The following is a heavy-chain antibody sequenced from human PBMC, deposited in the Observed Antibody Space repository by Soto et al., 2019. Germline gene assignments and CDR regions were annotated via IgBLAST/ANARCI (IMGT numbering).Heavy chain of an antibody. Sequence: QVQLVESGGGVVQPGRSLRLSCAASGFTFSSYAMHWVRQSPGKGLEWVAVISYDGSNQYYADSVKGRFTISRDNSKSTLSVQMNSLRPEDAAVYYCARGIAAIAKSPPDYCGQGTLITVSS. CDR3: ARGIAAIAKSPPDY. J-gene: IGHJ4*02. D-gene: IGHD6-13*01. CDR2: ISYDGSNQ. CDR1: GFTFSSYA. V-gene: IGHV3-30*03.